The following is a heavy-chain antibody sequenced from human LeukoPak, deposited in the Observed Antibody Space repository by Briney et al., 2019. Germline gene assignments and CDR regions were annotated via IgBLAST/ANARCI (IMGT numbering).Heavy chain of an antibody. CDR2: IYYSGST. CDR3: ARDALYCSGGSCGLDP. V-gene: IGHV4-59*01. D-gene: IGHD2-15*01. Sequence: SETLSLTCTVSGGSISSYYWSWIRQPPGKGLEWIGYIYYSGSTNYNPSLKSRVTISVDTSKNQFSLKLSSVTAVDTAVYYCARDALYCSGGSCGLDPWGQGTLVTVSS. J-gene: IGHJ5*02. CDR1: GGSISSYY.